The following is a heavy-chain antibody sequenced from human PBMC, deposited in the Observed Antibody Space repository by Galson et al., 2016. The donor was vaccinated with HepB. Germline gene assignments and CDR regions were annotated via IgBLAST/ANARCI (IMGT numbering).Heavy chain of an antibody. CDR2: ISSNAYGETT. V-gene: IGHV3-49*03. CDR1: GFTFSDHA. Sequence: SLRLSCAASGFTFSDHAMRWFRQAPGKGLEWVGFISSNAYGETTEFAASVKDRFTISRDDSKSIAYLQMNSLKIEDTAVYYCTDGGGIAAAARGLNHWGQGTLVTVSS. D-gene: IGHD6-13*01. CDR3: TDGGGIAAAARGLNH. J-gene: IGHJ5*02.